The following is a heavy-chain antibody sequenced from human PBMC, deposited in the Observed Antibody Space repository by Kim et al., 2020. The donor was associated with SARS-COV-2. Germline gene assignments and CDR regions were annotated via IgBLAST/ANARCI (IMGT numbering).Heavy chain of an antibody. CDR2: ISGSGGSS. CDR3: AKDFRGYSYGFDY. CDR1: GFTFSSYA. J-gene: IGHJ4*02. Sequence: GGSLRLSCAASGFTFSSYAMSWVRQAPGKGLEWVSAISGSGGSSYYADSVKGRFTISRDNSKNTLYLQMNSLRAEDTAVYYCAKDFRGYSYGFDYWGQGTLVTVSS. V-gene: IGHV3-23*01. D-gene: IGHD5-18*01.